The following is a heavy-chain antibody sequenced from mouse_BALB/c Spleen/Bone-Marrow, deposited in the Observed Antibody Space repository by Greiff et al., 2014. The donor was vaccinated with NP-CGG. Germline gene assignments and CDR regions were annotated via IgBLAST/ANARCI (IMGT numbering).Heavy chain of an antibody. D-gene: IGHD1-1*01. CDR1: GFNIKDTY. CDR2: IDPANGNT. V-gene: IGHV14-3*02. CDR3: ANYYYGSHFDY. Sequence: EVKLMESGAALVKPGASVKLSCTASGFNIKDTYMQWVKQRPEQGLEWIGRIDPANGNTKYDPKFQGKATITADTSSNTAYLQLSSLTSEDTAVYYCANYYYGSHFDYWGQGTTLTVSS. J-gene: IGHJ2*01.